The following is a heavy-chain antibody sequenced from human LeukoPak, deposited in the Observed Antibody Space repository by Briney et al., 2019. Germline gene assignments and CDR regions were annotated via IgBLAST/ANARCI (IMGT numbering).Heavy chain of an antibody. CDR2: INPNSGGT. J-gene: IGHJ5*02. CDR3: AREDDSSGYYSNWFDP. D-gene: IGHD3-22*01. V-gene: IGHV1-2*02. Sequence: ASVKVSCKTSGYTFTGYYMHWVREAPGQGLEWMGWINPNSGGTNYAQKFQGRVTMTRDTSISTAYMELSRLRSDDTAVYYCAREDDSSGYYSNWFDPWGQGTLVTVSS. CDR1: GYTFTGYY.